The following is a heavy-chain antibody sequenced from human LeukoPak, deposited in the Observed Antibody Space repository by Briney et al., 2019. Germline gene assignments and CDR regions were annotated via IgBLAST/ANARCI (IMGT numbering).Heavy chain of an antibody. Sequence: ASVKVSCKASGYTFTSYDINWVRQATGQGLEWMGWMNPNSGNTGYAQKFQGRVTMTRNTSISTAYMELSSLRSEDTAVYYRASQKGVDENWFDPWGQGTLVTVSS. CDR3: ASQKGVDENWFDP. J-gene: IGHJ5*02. V-gene: IGHV1-8*01. CDR2: MNPNSGNT. CDR1: GYTFTSYD. D-gene: IGHD2-21*01.